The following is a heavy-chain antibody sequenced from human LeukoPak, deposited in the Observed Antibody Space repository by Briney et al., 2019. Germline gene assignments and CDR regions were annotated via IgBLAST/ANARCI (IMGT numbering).Heavy chain of an antibody. Sequence: AASVKVSCKASGHTFTSYYVHWVRQAPGQGLEWMGLINPSGGSTSYAQKFRGRVTMTRDMSTSTVYMELSSLTSEDTAVYYCARRSSNFDFCLDYWGQGTLVTVSS. J-gene: IGHJ4*02. CDR3: ARRSSNFDFCLDY. CDR1: GHTFTSYY. CDR2: INPSGGST. V-gene: IGHV1-46*01. D-gene: IGHD3-3*01.